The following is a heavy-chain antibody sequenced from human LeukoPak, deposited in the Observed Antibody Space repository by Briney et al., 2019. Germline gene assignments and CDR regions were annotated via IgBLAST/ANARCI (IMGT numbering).Heavy chain of an antibody. CDR2: ISYDGSNK. V-gene: IGHV3-30*18. CDR3: AKEDYYDSSDYYLPFTLWD. CDR1: GFTFSSYG. D-gene: IGHD3-22*01. Sequence: GSLRLSCAASGFTFSSYGMHWVRQAPGKGLEWVAVISYDGSNKYYADSVKGRFTISRDNSKNTLYLQMNSLRAEDTAVYYCAKEDYYDSSDYYLPFTLWDWGQGTLVTVSS. J-gene: IGHJ4*02.